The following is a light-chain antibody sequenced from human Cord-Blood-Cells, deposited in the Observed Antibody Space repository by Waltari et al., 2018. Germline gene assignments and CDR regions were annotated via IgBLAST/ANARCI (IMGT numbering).Light chain of an antibody. V-gene: IGLV1-47*01. CDR2: RNN. Sequence: QSVLTQPPSASGTPGQRVTISCSGSSSNIGSTYVYWYQPLPGTAPKLLIYRNNQRPSGVPDRFSGSKSGTSASLAISGLRSEDEADYYCAAWDDSLSGYVFGTGTKVTVL. CDR1: SSNIGSTY. J-gene: IGLJ1*01. CDR3: AAWDDSLSGYV.